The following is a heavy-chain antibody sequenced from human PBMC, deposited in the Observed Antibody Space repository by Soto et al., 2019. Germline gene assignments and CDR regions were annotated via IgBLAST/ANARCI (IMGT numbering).Heavy chain of an antibody. J-gene: IGHJ4*02. D-gene: IGHD6-13*01. Sequence: EVPLLESGGGLVQPGGSLSLSCAASGSTLSSYAMSWARKAPGKGLEWVSLISGSGGGTYYADSVKGRFTISRDNSKNTLYLQMNSLRAEDTAVYYCAKHAAAAAPDYWGQGTLVTVSS. V-gene: IGHV3-23*01. CDR1: GSTLSSYA. CDR3: AKHAAAAAPDY. CDR2: ISGSGGGT.